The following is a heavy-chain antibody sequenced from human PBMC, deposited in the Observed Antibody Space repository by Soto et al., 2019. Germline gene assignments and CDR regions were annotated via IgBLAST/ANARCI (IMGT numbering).Heavy chain of an antibody. CDR1: GGTFSSYA. Sequence: QVQLVQSGAEVKKPGSSVKVSCKASGGTFSSYAISWVRQAPGQGLEWMGGIIPIFVTVNYAQKFPGRVTITADDAMGAAYMVQCSLRSEETGVDVKAQTYSGTFDYWGQGGLFSVSS. CDR3: AQTYSGTFDY. J-gene: IGHJ4*02. CDR2: IIPIFVTV. V-gene: IGHV1-69*12. D-gene: IGHD1-26*01.